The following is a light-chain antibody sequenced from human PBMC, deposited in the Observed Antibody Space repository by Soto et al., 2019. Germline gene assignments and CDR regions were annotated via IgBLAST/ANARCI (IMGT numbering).Light chain of an antibody. V-gene: IGLV2-14*01. Sequence: QSVLTQPASVSGSPGQSITISCTGTSSDVGGYNYVSWYQQHPGKAPKLMIYEVSNRPSGVSNRFSGSKSGNTASLTISGPRAEDEADYFFTSYTSGITCVCAAGTKVT. CDR2: EVS. CDR3: TSYTSGITCV. J-gene: IGLJ1*01. CDR1: SSDVGGYNY.